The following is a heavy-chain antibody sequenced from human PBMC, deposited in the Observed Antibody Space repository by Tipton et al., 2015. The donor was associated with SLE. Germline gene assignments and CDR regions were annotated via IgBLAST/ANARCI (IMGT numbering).Heavy chain of an antibody. V-gene: IGHV4-61*09. CDR1: GGSISSGDFY. D-gene: IGHD1-26*01. CDR3: ARASFIVGSTTFWFDP. Sequence: TLSLTCTVSGGSISSGDFYWSWIRQPAGKALEWIGHIYFSGQTYYNPSPKSRVTISVDTSKNQFSLKLNSVTATDAAVYYCARASFIVGSTTFWFDPWGQGALVIVSS. CDR2: IYFSGQT. J-gene: IGHJ5*02.